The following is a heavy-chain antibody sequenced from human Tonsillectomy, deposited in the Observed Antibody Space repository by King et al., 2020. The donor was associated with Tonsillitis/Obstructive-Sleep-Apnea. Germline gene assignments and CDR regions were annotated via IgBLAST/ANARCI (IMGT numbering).Heavy chain of an antibody. D-gene: IGHD3-3*01. V-gene: IGHV3-53*01. Sequence: VQLVESGGGLIQPGGSLRLSCAASGFTVSSNYMSWVRQAPGKGLEWVSVIYSGGSTYYADSVKGRFTISRDNYKNTLYLQMNSLRAEDRAVYYCARSYFWSGYYTYYYMDVWGTGTTVTVSS. CDR2: IYSGGST. CDR1: GFTVSSNY. CDR3: ARSYFWSGYYTYYYMDV. J-gene: IGHJ6*03.